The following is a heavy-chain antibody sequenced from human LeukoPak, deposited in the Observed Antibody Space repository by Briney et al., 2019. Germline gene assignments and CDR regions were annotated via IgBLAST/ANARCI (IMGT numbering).Heavy chain of an antibody. Sequence: SETLSLTCSVSGGSISSGSYYWSWIRQPAGKGLEWIGRIYSSGSTNYNPSLKSRVTISVDTSKTQFSLKLSSVTAADTAVYYCARSSYYYAADASDIWGQGTLVTVSS. CDR2: IYSSGST. CDR3: ARSSYYYAADASDI. D-gene: IGHD3-10*01. J-gene: IGHJ3*02. CDR1: GGSISSGSYY. V-gene: IGHV4-61*10.